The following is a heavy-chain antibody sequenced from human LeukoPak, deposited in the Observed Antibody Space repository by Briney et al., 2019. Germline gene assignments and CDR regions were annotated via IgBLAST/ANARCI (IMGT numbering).Heavy chain of an antibody. D-gene: IGHD3-10*01. V-gene: IGHV1-69*13. Sequence: SVKVSCKASGGTFSSYAISWVRQAPGQGLEWMGGIIPISGTANYAQKFQGRVTITADESTSTAYMELSSLRSEDTAVYYCARGNYYGSGSYGLDYWGQGTLVTVSS. CDR2: IIPISGTA. CDR1: GGTFSSYA. CDR3: ARGNYYGSGSYGLDY. J-gene: IGHJ4*02.